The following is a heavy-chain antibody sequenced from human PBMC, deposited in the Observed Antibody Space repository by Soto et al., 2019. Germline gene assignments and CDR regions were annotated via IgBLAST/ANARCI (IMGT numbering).Heavy chain of an antibody. Sequence: SETLSLTCTVSGGSISSSSYYWGWIRQPPGKGLEWIGSIYYSGSTYYNPSLKSRVTISVDTSKNQFSLKLSSVTAADTAVYYCARCTIFGVVRGPLNWFDPWGQGTLVTVSS. CDR2: IYYSGST. J-gene: IGHJ5*02. CDR1: GGSISSSSYY. V-gene: IGHV4-39*01. CDR3: ARCTIFGVVRGPLNWFDP. D-gene: IGHD3-3*01.